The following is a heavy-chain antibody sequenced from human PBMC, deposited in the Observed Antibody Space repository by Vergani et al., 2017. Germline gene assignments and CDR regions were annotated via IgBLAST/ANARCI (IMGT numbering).Heavy chain of an antibody. CDR3: ARPGTTVTTGWFDP. Sequence: QVQLQQWGAGLLKPSETLSLTCAVYGGSFSGYYWSWIRQPPGKGLEWIGEINHSGSTNSNPSLKSRVTISVDTSKNQFSLKLSSVTAADTAVYYCARPGTTVTTGWFDPWGQGTLVTVSS. V-gene: IGHV4-34*01. CDR1: GGSFSGYY. CDR2: INHSGST. J-gene: IGHJ5*02. D-gene: IGHD4-17*01.